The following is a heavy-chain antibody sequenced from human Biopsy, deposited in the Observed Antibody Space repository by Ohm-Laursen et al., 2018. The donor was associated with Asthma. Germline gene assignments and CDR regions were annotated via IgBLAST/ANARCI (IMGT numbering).Heavy chain of an antibody. Sequence: LSLTCAASGFNLRDYTMNWVRQAPGKGLEWVASISSLSRYIYHATSLRGRFTISRDNAKRSLYLQMDSLRGDDTAVYYCSRDFTIGSGSPFHFWGRGTLVTVSS. CDR1: GFNLRDYT. D-gene: IGHD3-10*01. V-gene: IGHV3-21*01. J-gene: IGHJ4*02. CDR2: ISSLSRYI. CDR3: SRDFTIGSGSPFHF.